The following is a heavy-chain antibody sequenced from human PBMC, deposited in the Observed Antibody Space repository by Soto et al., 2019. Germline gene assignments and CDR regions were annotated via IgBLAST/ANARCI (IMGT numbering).Heavy chain of an antibody. V-gene: IGHV4-4*02. CDR1: GGSFTSNNW. CDR3: ASRDPGTSVDY. Sequence: QVQLQASGPGLVKPSGTLSLTCAVPGGSFTSNNWWTWVRQPPGQGLEWIGEIYRTGSTNYNPSLRSRVTISLDKSENPFSLKVSSLTAADAAVYYCASRDPGTSVDYWGQGTLVTVSS. CDR2: IYRTGST. J-gene: IGHJ4*02. D-gene: IGHD1-7*01.